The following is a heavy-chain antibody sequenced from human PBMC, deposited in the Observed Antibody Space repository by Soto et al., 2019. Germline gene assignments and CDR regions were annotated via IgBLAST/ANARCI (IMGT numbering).Heavy chain of an antibody. J-gene: IGHJ3*02. V-gene: IGHV4-30-4*01. CDR3: ATVPTYYYDRSGYANAFDI. Sequence: LSLTCTVSGDSINSGDYYWSWIRQPPGKGLEWIGYIYYSGSTYHNPSLKSRINISLDTSKNQFSLKLSYVTAADTAVYYCATVPTYYYDRSGYANAFDIWGQGTMVTVSS. CDR1: GDSINSGDYY. D-gene: IGHD3-22*01. CDR2: IYYSGST.